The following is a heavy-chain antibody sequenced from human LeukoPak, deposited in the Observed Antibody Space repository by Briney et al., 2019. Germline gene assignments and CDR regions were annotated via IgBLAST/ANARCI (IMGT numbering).Heavy chain of an antibody. CDR1: GGSISSGDYY. V-gene: IGHV4-30-4*01. D-gene: IGHD3-3*01. J-gene: IGHJ6*02. Sequence: SQTLSLTCTVSGGSISSGDYYWSWIRQPRGKGLEWIGYIYYSGSTYYNPSLKSRVTISVDTSKNQFSLKLSSVTAADTAVYYCARSNYYDFWSGYGMDVWGQGTTVTVSS. CDR2: IYYSGST. CDR3: ARSNYYDFWSGYGMDV.